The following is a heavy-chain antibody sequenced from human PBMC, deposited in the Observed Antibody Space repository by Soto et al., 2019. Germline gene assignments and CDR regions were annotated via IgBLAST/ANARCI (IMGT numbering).Heavy chain of an antibody. D-gene: IGHD3-3*01. J-gene: IGHJ3*02. CDR1: GFTVSSNY. V-gene: IGHV3-66*01. CDR3: ARDWYEDFGVVINNPGAFDI. CDR2: IYSGGST. Sequence: EVQLVESGGGLVQPGGSLRLSCAASGFTVSSNYMSWVRQAPGKGLEWVSVIYSGGSTYYADSVKGRFTISRDNSKNTLYLQMNSLRAEDTAVYYCARDWYEDFGVVINNPGAFDIWGQGTMVTVSS.